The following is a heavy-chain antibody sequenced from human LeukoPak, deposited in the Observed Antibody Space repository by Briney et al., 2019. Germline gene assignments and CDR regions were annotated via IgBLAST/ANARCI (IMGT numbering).Heavy chain of an antibody. CDR3: ARDVAMVKVEGDY. J-gene: IGHJ4*02. CDR1: GFTFSSYS. CDR2: ISSSSSYI. D-gene: IGHD5-18*01. Sequence: GGSLRLSCAASGFTFSSYSMNWVRQAPGRGLEWVSSISSSSSYIYYADSVKGRFTISRGNAKNSLYLQMNSLRAEDTAVYYCARDVAMVKVEGDYWGQGTLVTVSS. V-gene: IGHV3-21*01.